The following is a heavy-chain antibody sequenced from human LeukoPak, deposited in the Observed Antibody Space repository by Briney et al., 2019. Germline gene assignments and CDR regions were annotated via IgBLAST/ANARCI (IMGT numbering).Heavy chain of an antibody. CDR3: AKDYTRSWTGRGFDI. D-gene: IGHD6-13*01. Sequence: GGSLRLSCAASGFAFSDYYMTWIRQAPGKGLEWVSYISSSGSTIYYADSVKGRFTISRDNSKNTLYLHMNSLRAEDTAVYYCAKDYTRSWTGRGFDIWGQGTMVTVSS. CDR1: GFAFSDYY. CDR2: ISSSGSTI. V-gene: IGHV3-11*01. J-gene: IGHJ3*02.